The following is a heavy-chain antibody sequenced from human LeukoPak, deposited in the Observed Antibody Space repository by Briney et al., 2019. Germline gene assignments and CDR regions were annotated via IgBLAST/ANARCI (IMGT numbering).Heavy chain of an antibody. Sequence: PGRSLRLSCAASGFTFSSYGMHWVRQAPGKGLEWVAVIWYDGSNKYYADSVKGRFTISRDNSKNTLYLQTNSLRAEDTAVYYCARVEAYYYDSSGYYWSWFDPWGQGTLVTVSS. CDR2: IWYDGSNK. J-gene: IGHJ5*02. CDR3: ARVEAYYYDSSGYYWSWFDP. CDR1: GFTFSSYG. V-gene: IGHV3-33*01. D-gene: IGHD3-22*01.